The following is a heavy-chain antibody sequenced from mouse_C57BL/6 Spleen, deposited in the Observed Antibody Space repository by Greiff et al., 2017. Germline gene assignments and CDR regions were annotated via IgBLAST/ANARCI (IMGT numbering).Heavy chain of an antibody. CDR1: GYTFTDYY. J-gene: IGHJ3*01. CDR2: INPNNGGT. CDR3: ARSLITTVVAKGFAY. V-gene: IGHV1-26*01. D-gene: IGHD1-1*01. Sequence: EVKLQESGPELVKPGASVKISCKASGYTFTDYYMNWVKQSHGKSLEWIGDINPNNGGTSYNQKFKGKATLTVDKSSSTAYMELRSLTSEDSAVYYCARSLITTVVAKGFAYWGQGTLVTVSA.